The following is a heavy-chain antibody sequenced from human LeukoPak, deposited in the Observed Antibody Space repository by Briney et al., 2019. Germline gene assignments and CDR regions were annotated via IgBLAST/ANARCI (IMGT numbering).Heavy chain of an antibody. Sequence: GGSLRLSCAASGFTFDDYAMHWVRQAPGKGLEWVSGISWNSGSIDYADSVKGRFTISRDNAKNSLYLQMNSLRAEDTAVYYCANIYHVDTAMVRDAFDIWGQGTMVTVSS. D-gene: IGHD5-18*01. CDR3: ANIYHVDTAMVRDAFDI. V-gene: IGHV3-9*01. J-gene: IGHJ3*02. CDR1: GFTFDDYA. CDR2: ISWNSGSI.